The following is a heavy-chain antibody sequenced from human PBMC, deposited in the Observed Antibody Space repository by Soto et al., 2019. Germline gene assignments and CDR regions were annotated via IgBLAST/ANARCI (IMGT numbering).Heavy chain of an antibody. CDR1: GFTFSKAW. V-gene: IGHV3-15*07. CDR2: IKSTTAGGTT. D-gene: IGHD3-22*01. J-gene: IGHJ4*02. CDR3: TAAYSYDSSGWAF. Sequence: EVQLVESGGGLVKPGGSLRLSCAASGFTFSKAWMNWVRQAPGKGLEWVGRIKSTTAGGTTDYAAPVKGRFTISRDESKNTLYLQMNSLNPEDTALYYCTAAYSYDSSGWAFWGLGTLVTVSS.